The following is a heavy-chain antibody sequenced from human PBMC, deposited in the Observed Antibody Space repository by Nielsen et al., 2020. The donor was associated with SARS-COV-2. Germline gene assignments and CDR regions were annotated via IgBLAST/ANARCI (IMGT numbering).Heavy chain of an antibody. CDR3: ARDWSSGSGSSYYYY. CDR2: IKPDGSEK. V-gene: IGHV3-7*01. J-gene: IGHJ6*01. Sequence: GESLKISCAASGFTFSSLWMSWVRQVPGKGLEWVADIKPDGSEKFYVDSVKGRFTISRDNAKNSLYLQMNSLRAEDTAVYYCARDWSSGSGSSYYYY. D-gene: IGHD3-10*01. CDR1: GFTFSSLW.